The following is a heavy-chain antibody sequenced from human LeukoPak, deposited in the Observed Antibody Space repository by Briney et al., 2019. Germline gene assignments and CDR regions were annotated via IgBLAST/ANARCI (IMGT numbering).Heavy chain of an antibody. Sequence: SETLSLTCTVSGGSISSGTYYWTWIRQPAGKGLEWIGCIYNSGSTSYNPSLKSRVTISMDTSKNQFSLKLNSVTAADTAVYYCARGRDDDVWGSYPTCFDFWGQGTLVTVSS. CDR1: GGSISSGTYY. V-gene: IGHV4-61*02. D-gene: IGHD3-16*02. CDR3: ARGRDDDVWGSYPTCFDF. CDR2: IYNSGST. J-gene: IGHJ4*02.